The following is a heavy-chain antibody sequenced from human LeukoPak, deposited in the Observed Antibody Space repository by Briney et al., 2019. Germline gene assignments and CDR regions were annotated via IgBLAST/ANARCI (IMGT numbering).Heavy chain of an antibody. J-gene: IGHJ6*03. CDR1: GFIFSNYW. Sequence: QSGGSPRLSCAASGFIFSNYWMSWVRQAPGKGLEWVANINQDGSEKYYVDSLKGRFTISRDNAKNLMYLQVNSLRAEDTAVYYCARDQKYTSRKNYYYYMDVWGKGTTVTVSS. V-gene: IGHV3-7*01. CDR2: INQDGSEK. CDR3: ARDQKYTSRKNYYYYMDV. D-gene: IGHD6-6*01.